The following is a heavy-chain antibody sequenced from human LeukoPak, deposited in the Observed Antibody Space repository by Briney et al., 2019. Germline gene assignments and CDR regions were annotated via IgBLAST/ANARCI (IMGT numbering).Heavy chain of an antibody. CDR1: GGSISSYY. J-gene: IGHJ4*02. D-gene: IGHD6-19*01. CDR2: IYYSGST. CDR3: ARDQAGPYSSGWHYFDY. V-gene: IGHV4-59*01. Sequence: SETLSLTCTVSGGSISSYYWSWIRQPPGKGLEWIGYIYYSGSTNYNPSLKSRVTIPVDTSKNQFSLKLSSVTAADTAVYYCARDQAGPYSSGWHYFDYWGQGTLVTVSS.